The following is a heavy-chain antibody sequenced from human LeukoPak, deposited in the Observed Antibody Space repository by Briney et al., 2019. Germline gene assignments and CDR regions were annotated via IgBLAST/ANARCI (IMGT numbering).Heavy chain of an antibody. D-gene: IGHD5-18*01. J-gene: IGHJ4*02. Sequence: GGYLRLSCVASGFTFSTSGMHWLRQSPGKWLDWVAFIRNDGNKYNYAESVKGRFAISRDNSKNTLYLQMNSLRAEDTAVYYCAKRIQSAMATGYWGQGTLVTVSS. V-gene: IGHV3-30*02. CDR3: AKRIQSAMATGY. CDR2: IRNDGNKY. CDR1: GFTFSTSG.